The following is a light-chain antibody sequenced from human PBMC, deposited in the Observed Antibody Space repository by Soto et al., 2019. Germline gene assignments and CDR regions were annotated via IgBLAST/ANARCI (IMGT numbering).Light chain of an antibody. V-gene: IGKV3-20*01. Sequence: EIVLTQSPGTLSLSPGDRSTLSCLASQSLSRSSLAWYQQKPGRARRLLIYGAYSRATGITDRFSGSGSGTDFTLTISRLEPEDFAVYYCQQYGSSPRTFGQGTQVDIK. J-gene: IGKJ1*01. CDR3: QQYGSSPRT. CDR2: GAY. CDR1: QSLSRSS.